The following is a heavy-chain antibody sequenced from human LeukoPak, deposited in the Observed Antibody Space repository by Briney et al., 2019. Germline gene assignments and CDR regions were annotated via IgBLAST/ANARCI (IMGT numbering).Heavy chain of an antibody. J-gene: IGHJ4*02. Sequence: GGSLRLSCAASGFTFSSYGMHWVRQAPGKGLEWVAVIWYDGSNKYYADSVKARFTISRDNSKNTLYLQMNSLRAEDTAVYYCARDFEQQLPQGSWGQGTLVTVSS. CDR2: IWYDGSNK. CDR1: GFTFSSYG. CDR3: ARDFEQQLPQGS. V-gene: IGHV3-33*01. D-gene: IGHD6-13*01.